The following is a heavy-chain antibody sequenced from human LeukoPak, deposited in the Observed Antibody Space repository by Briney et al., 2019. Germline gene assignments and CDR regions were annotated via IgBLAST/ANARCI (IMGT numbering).Heavy chain of an antibody. CDR1: GFTFSNHG. Sequence: GGSLRLSCAASGFTFSNHGMNWVRQAPGKGLEWVSGISPSGDITYYADSVKGRFTVSRDNSKNTLYLEVISLTAEDTAVYYCAKDDAWLRFGEWSQGTLVTVSS. D-gene: IGHD3-10*01. V-gene: IGHV3-23*01. J-gene: IGHJ4*02. CDR2: ISPSGDIT. CDR3: AKDDAWLRFGE.